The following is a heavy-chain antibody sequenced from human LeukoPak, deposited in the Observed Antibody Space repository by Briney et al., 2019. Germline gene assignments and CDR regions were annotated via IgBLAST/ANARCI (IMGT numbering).Heavy chain of an antibody. Sequence: SETLSLTCTISGGSISSYCWSWIRQSPGKGLEWIGYIYYSGTTNYNPSLKSRVTISVDTSKNQFSLKLSSVTAADTAVYYCAREDPQTTVPEGLDVWGQGTTVTVSS. CDR3: AREDPQTTVPEGLDV. CDR2: IYYSGTT. D-gene: IGHD4-17*01. CDR1: GGSISSYC. J-gene: IGHJ6*02. V-gene: IGHV4-59*01.